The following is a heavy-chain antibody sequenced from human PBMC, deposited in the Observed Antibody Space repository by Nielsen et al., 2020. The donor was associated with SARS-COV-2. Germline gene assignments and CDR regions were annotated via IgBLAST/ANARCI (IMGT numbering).Heavy chain of an antibody. J-gene: IGHJ4*02. CDR3: AIDRNQGTIDH. CDR1: GGNFNSLA. CDR2: IIPVLEIT. D-gene: IGHD1-7*01. Sequence: SVKVSCKASGGNFNSLAISWVRQAPGQGLDWVGRIIPVLEITQYAQKFQGRVTIIADKSTNTAYMELSSLRSEDTAVYYCAIDRNQGTIDHWGQGTLVTVSS. V-gene: IGHV1-69*04.